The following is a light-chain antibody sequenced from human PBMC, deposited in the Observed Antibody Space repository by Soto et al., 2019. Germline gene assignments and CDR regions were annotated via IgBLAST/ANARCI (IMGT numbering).Light chain of an antibody. J-gene: IGLJ1*01. V-gene: IGLV2-23*01. CDR2: EGS. CDR3: CSYAGSLYV. CDR1: SSDVGSYNL. Sequence: QSALTQPAAVSGSPGQSITISCTGTSSDVGSYNLVSWYQQHPGKAPKPMIYEGSKRPSGDSNRFSGSKSGNTASLTISGLQAEDEADYYCCSYAGSLYVFGTGTKVTVL.